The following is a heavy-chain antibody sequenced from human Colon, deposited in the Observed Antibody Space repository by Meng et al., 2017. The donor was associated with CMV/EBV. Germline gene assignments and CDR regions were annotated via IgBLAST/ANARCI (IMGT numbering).Heavy chain of an antibody. D-gene: IGHD3-10*01. Sequence: GESLKISCAASGFTFGDYGMNWVRQAPGRGLEWVSYISSSSTYIFYADSVKGRFTISRDNANNLLYLQMTSLRADDTAVYYCARDPDHDRYGSGRCLDYWGQGTLVTVSS. CDR3: ARDPDHDRYGSGRCLDY. J-gene: IGHJ4*02. CDR2: ISSSSTYI. V-gene: IGHV3-21*06. CDR1: GFTFGDYG.